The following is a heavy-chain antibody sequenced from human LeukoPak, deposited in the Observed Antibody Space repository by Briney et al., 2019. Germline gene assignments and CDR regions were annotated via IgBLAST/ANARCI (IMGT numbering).Heavy chain of an antibody. Sequence: GESLKISCQGSGYTFSSYWIAWVRQMPGKGLEWLGIINPGDSETKYSPSFEGQVTISVDKSISTAYLQWSSLKASDTARYYCARQRASSYLPPPDYWGQGTLVTVSS. CDR1: GYTFSSYW. J-gene: IGHJ4*02. V-gene: IGHV5-51*01. D-gene: IGHD6-13*01. CDR3: ARQRASSYLPPPDY. CDR2: INPGDSET.